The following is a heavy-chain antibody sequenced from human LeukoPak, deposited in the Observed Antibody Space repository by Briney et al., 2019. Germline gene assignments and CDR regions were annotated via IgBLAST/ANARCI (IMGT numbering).Heavy chain of an antibody. CDR1: GDSVSRNNTT. Sequence: SQTLSLTCAISGDSVSRNNTTWNWIRQSPSRGLEWLGRTFYRSKWYNDYAVSVKSRITINADTSKNQVSLQLNSVTPEDTAVYYCARQNTDITTLDVWGQRTTVTVSS. D-gene: IGHD1-1*01. V-gene: IGHV6-1*01. CDR3: ARQNTDITTLDV. CDR2: TFYRSKWYN. J-gene: IGHJ6*02.